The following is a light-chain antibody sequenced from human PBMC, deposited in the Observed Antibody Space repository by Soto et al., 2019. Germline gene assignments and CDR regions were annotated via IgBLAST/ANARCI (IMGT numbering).Light chain of an antibody. CDR2: QNS. Sequence: SYELTQPPSVSVSPGQTASITCSGDKLGDKYACWYQQEPGQSPVLVIYQNSKRPSGIPERFSGSNSGNTATLTISGTQSMDEADYYCQAWDSSTVVFGRGTQLTVL. CDR3: QAWDSSTVV. CDR1: KLGDKY. V-gene: IGLV3-1*01. J-gene: IGLJ2*01.